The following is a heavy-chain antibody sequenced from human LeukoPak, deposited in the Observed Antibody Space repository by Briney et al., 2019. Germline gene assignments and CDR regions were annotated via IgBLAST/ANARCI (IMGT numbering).Heavy chain of an antibody. Sequence: PGRSLRLSCAASGFTFSSYGMHWVRQAPGKGLEWVAVISYDGSNKYYADSVKGRFTISRDNSKNTLYLQMNSLRAEDTAVYYCAREYYYGSGRTGAFDIWGQGTMVTVSS. D-gene: IGHD3-10*01. J-gene: IGHJ3*02. V-gene: IGHV3-30*03. CDR1: GFTFSSYG. CDR2: ISYDGSNK. CDR3: AREYYYGSGRTGAFDI.